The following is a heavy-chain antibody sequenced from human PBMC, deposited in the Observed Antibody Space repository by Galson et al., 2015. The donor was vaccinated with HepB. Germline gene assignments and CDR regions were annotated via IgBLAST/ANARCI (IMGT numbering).Heavy chain of an antibody. CDR1: GFTVSSNY. CDR2: IYSGGST. D-gene: IGHD3-3*01. J-gene: IGHJ4*02. CDR3: AREGTIFGVVIPFDY. Sequence: SLRLSCAASGFTVSSNYMSWVRQAPGKGLEWVSVIYSGGSTYYADSVKGRFTISRDNSKNTLYLQMNSLRAEDTAVYYCAREGTIFGVVIPFDYWGQGTLVTVSS. V-gene: IGHV3-66*01.